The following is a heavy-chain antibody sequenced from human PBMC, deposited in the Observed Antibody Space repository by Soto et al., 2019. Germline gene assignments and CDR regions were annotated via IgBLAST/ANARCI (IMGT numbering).Heavy chain of an antibody. CDR2: ISSNGGST. V-gene: IGHV3-64D*06. Sequence: GGSLRLSCSASGFTFSSYAMHWVRQAPGKGLEYVSAISSNGGSTYYADSVKGRFTISRDNSKNTLYLQMSSLRAEDTAVYYCVKDDESYYDILSGYYKRIGLSHFYYWGQGTLVTVSS. CDR3: VKDDESYYDILSGYYKRIGLSHFYY. D-gene: IGHD3-9*01. J-gene: IGHJ4*02. CDR1: GFTFSSYA.